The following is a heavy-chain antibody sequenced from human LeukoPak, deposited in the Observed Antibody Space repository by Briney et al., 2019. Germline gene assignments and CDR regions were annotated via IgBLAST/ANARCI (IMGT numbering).Heavy chain of an antibody. CDR3: ARDLEMATRYYYAMDV. CDR1: GDSISSGGYY. J-gene: IGHJ6*02. Sequence: SETLSLTCTVSGDSISSGGYYWNWIRQHPGKGLEWIGFIYYSGSTYYNPSLKSRVTISLDTSKNQVSLNLRSVTAADTAVYYCARDLEMATRYYYAMDVWGQGSTVTVSS. V-gene: IGHV4-31*03. CDR2: IYYSGST. D-gene: IGHD5-24*01.